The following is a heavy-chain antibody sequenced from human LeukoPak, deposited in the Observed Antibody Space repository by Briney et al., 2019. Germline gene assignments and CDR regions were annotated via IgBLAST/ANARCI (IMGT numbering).Heavy chain of an antibody. V-gene: IGHV3-30*04. Sequence: GGSLRLSCAPSGFTFSRHAMHWVRQAPGKGLEWVAIIAYDGSSTYYADSVKGRFTISRDNSNNTMWLQMNSLRGEDTAVCYCTRGYYYGSGSYEGFAAFDIWGQGTMVTVSS. J-gene: IGHJ3*02. CDR2: IAYDGSST. CDR3: TRGYYYGSGSYEGFAAFDI. CDR1: GFTFSRHA. D-gene: IGHD3-10*01.